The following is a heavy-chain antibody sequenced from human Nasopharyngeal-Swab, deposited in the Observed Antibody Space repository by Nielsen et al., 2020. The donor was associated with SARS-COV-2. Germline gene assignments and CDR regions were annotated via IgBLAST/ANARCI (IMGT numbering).Heavy chain of an antibody. Sequence: GGSLRLSCTASGFTFISYAMAWVRRTPGRGLQWVSGISASGGSTYYTDSVKGRFAVSRDNSRNKLYLQMHSLRVEDTALYYCAKDDVVRGDAFDIWGQGTMVTVSS. J-gene: IGHJ3*02. CDR3: AKDDVVRGDAFDI. D-gene: IGHD3-10*01. V-gene: IGHV3-23*01. CDR2: ISASGGST. CDR1: GFTFISYA.